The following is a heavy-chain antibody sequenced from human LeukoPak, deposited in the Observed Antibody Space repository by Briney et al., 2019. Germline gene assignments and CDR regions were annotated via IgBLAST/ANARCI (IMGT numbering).Heavy chain of an antibody. Sequence: ASVKDSCKASGGTFSGYVISWVRQAPGQGLEWMGRIIPIFDTTNYAQKFQGRVTITTDESTSTAYMELSSLRSEDTAVYYCARHPAGGIGMVPPYYFDYWGQGTLVTVSS. D-gene: IGHD6-13*01. CDR3: ARHPAGGIGMVPPYYFDY. V-gene: IGHV1-69*05. CDR2: IIPIFDTT. J-gene: IGHJ4*02. CDR1: GGTFSGYV.